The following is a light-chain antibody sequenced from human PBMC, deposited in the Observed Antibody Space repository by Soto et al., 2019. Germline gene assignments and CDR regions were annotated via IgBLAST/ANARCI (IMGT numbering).Light chain of an antibody. Sequence: DIVMTQSPYSLALSLAERATISSXSSQGVLYSSNDKDYLDWYQQEPGQPPHXXXDWXSTRESGVPDRFSGSGSGTDFTLPISSLHAEDVAVYYCQQYYSTTRTFGGGTKVDIK. CDR3: QQYYSTTRT. V-gene: IGKV4-1*01. CDR2: WXS. CDR1: QGVLYSSNDKDY. J-gene: IGKJ4*02.